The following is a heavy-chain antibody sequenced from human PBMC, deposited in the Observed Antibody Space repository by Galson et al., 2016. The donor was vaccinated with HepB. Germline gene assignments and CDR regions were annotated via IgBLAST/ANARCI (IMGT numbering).Heavy chain of an antibody. CDR1: SYTFTTSG. CDR3: ARDVQYRFDS. Sequence: SVKVSCKAFSYTFTTSGISWVRQAPGQGLEWMGWISTYSGNTKYAQKFQGGLTLTTDSSTTTAYMELRSLRFDDTALYYCARDVQYRFDSWGQGTLVTVSS. J-gene: IGHJ4*02. D-gene: IGHD2/OR15-2a*01. V-gene: IGHV1-18*01. CDR2: ISTYSGNT.